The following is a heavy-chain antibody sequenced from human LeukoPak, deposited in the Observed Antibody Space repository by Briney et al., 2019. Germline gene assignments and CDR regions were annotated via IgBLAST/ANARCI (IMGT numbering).Heavy chain of an antibody. J-gene: IGHJ1*01. V-gene: IGHV3-23*01. CDR3: AKDLGATKPEYFQH. CDR1: GFIFSTYA. Sequence: GGSLRLSCAASGFIFSTYAMTWLRQAPGKGLEWVSALSASGFNTYYADSVKGRFTISRDNFKNMLYLQMNSLRAEDTAVYYCAKDLGATKPEYFQHWGQGTLVTVSS. CDR2: LSASGFNT. D-gene: IGHD1-26*01.